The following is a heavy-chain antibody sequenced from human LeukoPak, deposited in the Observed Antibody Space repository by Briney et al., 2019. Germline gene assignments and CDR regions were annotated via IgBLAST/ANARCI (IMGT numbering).Heavy chain of an antibody. CDR3: AMDGVSARLEK. V-gene: IGHV3-30*03. Sequence: PAGSLRLSCAASGFTFSSYGMHWVRQAPGKGLEWVAVISYDGSNKFYADSVKGRFTLSRHNSKNTLYLQMNSLTAEDTAVYYCAMDGVSARLEKWGQGALVTVSS. D-gene: IGHD2-8*01. J-gene: IGHJ4*02. CDR1: GFTFSSYG. CDR2: ISYDGSNK.